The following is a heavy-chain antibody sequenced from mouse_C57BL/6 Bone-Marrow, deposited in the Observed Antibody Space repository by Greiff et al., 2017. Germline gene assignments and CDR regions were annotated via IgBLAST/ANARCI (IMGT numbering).Heavy chain of an antibody. V-gene: IGHV1-69*01. J-gene: IGHJ3*01. CDR2: IDPSDSDT. Sequence: QVQLQQPGAELVLPGASVKLSCKASGYTFSSSWMHWVKQRPGPGLEWIGEIDPSDSDTNYNQKFKGKSTLTVDKSSSTAYMQLSSLTSEDSAGYYGASEGAYGGQGTRVTVSA. CDR1: GYTFSSSW. CDR3: ASEGAY.